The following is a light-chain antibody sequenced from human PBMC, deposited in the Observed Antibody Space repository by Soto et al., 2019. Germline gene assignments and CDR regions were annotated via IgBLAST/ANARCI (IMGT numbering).Light chain of an antibody. V-gene: IGKV1-9*01. CDR3: QQLNNDPLALT. CDR2: GAS. CDR1: QGISNN. Sequence: DIQLTQSPSFLSASVGDRVTITCRASQGISNNLAWYQHNPGKPPKLLIYGASTLQTGVPSRFSGSGSGTEITLTLSSLQPADFATSYCQQLNNDPLALTFGGGTKVEIK. J-gene: IGKJ4*01.